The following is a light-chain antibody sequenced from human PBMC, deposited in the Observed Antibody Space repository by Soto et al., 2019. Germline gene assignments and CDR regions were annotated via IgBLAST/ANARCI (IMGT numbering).Light chain of an antibody. CDR3: QQYGSLSWT. Sequence: DIVLTQSPGTLPFSPGEIATLSCRASQSVSINYLAWYQQKPGQAPRLLIYGASTRATGVPDRFSGSGSGTDFTLTISRLEPEDFAVYNCQQYGSLSWTFGQGTKVDIK. CDR1: QSVSINY. J-gene: IGKJ1*01. CDR2: GAS. V-gene: IGKV3-20*01.